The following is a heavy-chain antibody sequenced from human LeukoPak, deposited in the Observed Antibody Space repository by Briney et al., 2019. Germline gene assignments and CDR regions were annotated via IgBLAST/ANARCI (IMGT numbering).Heavy chain of an antibody. CDR2: ISGST. J-gene: IGHJ3*02. D-gene: IGHD2-15*01. CDR1: GFTFSSYA. V-gene: IGHV3-23*01. CDR3: AKDLLRYAFDI. Sequence: PGGSLRLSCAASGFTFSSYAMSWVRQAPGKGLEWVSAISGSTYYADSVKGRFTISRDNSKNTLYLQMNSLRAEDTAVYYCAKDLLRYAFDIWGQGTMVTVSS.